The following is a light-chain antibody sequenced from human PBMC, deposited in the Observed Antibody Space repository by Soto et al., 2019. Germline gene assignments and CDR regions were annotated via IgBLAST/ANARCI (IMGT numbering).Light chain of an antibody. J-gene: IGKJ4*01. CDR3: QQYGSSPPVT. V-gene: IGKV3-20*01. CDR2: GAS. CDR1: QSVSSSY. Sequence: EIVLTQSPGTLSLSPGERATLSCRASQSVSSSYLAWYQQKPGQAPRLLIYGASSRATGIPDRFSGSGSVTDFTLTISRLEPEDFAVYYCQQYGSSPPVTFGGGTKVDIK.